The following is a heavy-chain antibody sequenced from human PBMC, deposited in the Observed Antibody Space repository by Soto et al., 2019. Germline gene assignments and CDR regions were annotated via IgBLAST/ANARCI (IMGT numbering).Heavy chain of an antibody. J-gene: IGHJ3*02. CDR3: AKVSYYDILTGYFDAFEI. CDR1: GFTFSSYA. D-gene: IGHD3-9*01. CDR2: ISGSGGST. Sequence: EVQLLESGGGLVQPGGSLRLSCAASGFTFSSYAMSWVRQAPGKGLEWVSAISGSGGSTYYADSVKGRFTISRDNSKNTLYLQMNSLRAEDTAVYYCAKVSYYDILTGYFDAFEIWGQGTMVTDTS. V-gene: IGHV3-23*01.